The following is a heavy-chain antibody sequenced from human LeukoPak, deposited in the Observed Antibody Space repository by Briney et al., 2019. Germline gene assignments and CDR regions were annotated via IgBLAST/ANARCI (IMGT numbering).Heavy chain of an antibody. CDR1: GFTFSSYW. J-gene: IGHJ3*02. Sequence: PGGSLRLSCAASGFTFSSYWMSWVRQAPGKGLEWVANIKQDGSEKYYVDSVKGRFTISGDNAKNSLYLQMNSLRAEDTAVYYCARNFGSDCSGGSCYSGLLAFDIWGQGTMVTVSS. CDR2: IKQDGSEK. D-gene: IGHD2-15*01. CDR3: ARNFGSDCSGGSCYSGLLAFDI. V-gene: IGHV3-7*01.